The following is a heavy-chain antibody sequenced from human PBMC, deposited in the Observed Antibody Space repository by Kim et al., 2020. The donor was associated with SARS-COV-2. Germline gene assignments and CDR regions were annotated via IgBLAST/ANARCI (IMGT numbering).Heavy chain of an antibody. CDR2: ISYDGSNK. D-gene: IGHD3-10*01. CDR3: AAHDYGSGSYFVDY. V-gene: IGHV3-30*04. Sequence: GGSLRLSCAASGFTFSSYAMHWVRQAPGKGLEWVAVISYDGSNKYYADSVKGRFTISRDNSKNTLYLQMNSLRAEDTAVYYCAAHDYGSGSYFVDYWGQGTLVTVSS. CDR1: GFTFSSYA. J-gene: IGHJ4*02.